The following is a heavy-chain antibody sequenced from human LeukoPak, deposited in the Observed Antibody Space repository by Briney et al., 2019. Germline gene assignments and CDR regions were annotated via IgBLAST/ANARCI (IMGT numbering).Heavy chain of an antibody. D-gene: IGHD2-15*01. V-gene: IGHV4-59*01. Sequence: PSETLSLTCTVSGGSISSYYWSWIRQPPGKGLEWIGYIYYSGSTNYNPSLKSRVTISVDTSKNQFSLKLSSVTAADTAVYYCARGLIALGYCSGGSCPGAFDIWGQGTMVTVSS. CDR3: ARGLIALGYCSGGSCPGAFDI. CDR1: GGSISSYY. CDR2: IYYSGST. J-gene: IGHJ3*02.